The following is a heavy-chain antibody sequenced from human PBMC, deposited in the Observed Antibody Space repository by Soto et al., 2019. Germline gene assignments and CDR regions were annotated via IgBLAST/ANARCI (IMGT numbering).Heavy chain of an antibody. CDR2: ISFDGSNK. CDR3: ARGYDFWSGYYYPYGMDV. Sequence: GGSLRLSCAASGFTFSSYGMHWVRQAPGKGLEWVAVISFDGSNKYYADSVKGRFTISRDNSKNTLYLQMDSLRAEDTAVYYCARGYDFWSGYYYPYGMDVWGQGTTVTVSS. V-gene: IGHV3-30*03. J-gene: IGHJ6*02. D-gene: IGHD3-3*01. CDR1: GFTFSSYG.